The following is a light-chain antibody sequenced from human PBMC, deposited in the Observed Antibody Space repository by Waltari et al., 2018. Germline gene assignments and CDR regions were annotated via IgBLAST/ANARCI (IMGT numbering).Light chain of an antibody. V-gene: IGLV3-1*01. CDR3: QTWDSNTVV. CDR1: KLGAKH. CDR2: QDT. J-gene: IGLJ2*01. Sequence: SYDLTQPPSVSASPGQTASIACFGDKLGAKHVSWYQQKPGQSPVLVIYQDTKRPSVIPERFSASNSGNTATLTVSETQAVDEASYYCQTWDSNTVVFGGGTTLTVL.